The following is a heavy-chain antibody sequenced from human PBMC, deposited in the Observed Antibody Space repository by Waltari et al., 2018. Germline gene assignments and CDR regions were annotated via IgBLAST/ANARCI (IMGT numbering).Heavy chain of an antibody. Sequence: QEQLVQSGAEVKKPGASVKVSCEASGFRFTTFYMHWVRQAPGQGLEWVETIEPSGASTSDTQKLQGRVTVTRDTSTNTVYMDLNSLSSGDTAVYYCARGMKVPYYGTTSHDAFDIWGQGTLVTVSS. D-gene: IGHD3-10*01. CDR3: ARGMKVPYYGTTSHDAFDI. CDR2: IEPSGAST. J-gene: IGHJ3*02. V-gene: IGHV1-46*01. CDR1: GFRFTTFY.